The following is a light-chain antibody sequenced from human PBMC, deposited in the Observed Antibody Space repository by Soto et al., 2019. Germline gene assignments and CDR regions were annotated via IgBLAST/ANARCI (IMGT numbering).Light chain of an antibody. CDR2: RNN. V-gene: IGLV1-40*01. Sequence: QSVLTQPPSVSGAPGQAVTISCAGRSSNIGSGFDVHWYQQLPGTAPKLLIYRNNNRPSGVPDRFFGSKSGTSASLAIIGLQPEDEADYYCHSYDIGLSGMVFGGGTKLTVL. CDR3: HSYDIGLSGMV. CDR1: SSNIGSGFD. J-gene: IGLJ2*01.